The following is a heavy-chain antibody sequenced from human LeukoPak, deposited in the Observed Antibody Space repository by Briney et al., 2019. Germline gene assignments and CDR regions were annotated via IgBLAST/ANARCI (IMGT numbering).Heavy chain of an antibody. CDR1: GGSISSYY. CDR3: ARDPAVAGTEGIYFDY. D-gene: IGHD6-13*01. CDR2: IYTSGST. V-gene: IGHV4-4*07. J-gene: IGHJ4*02. Sequence: KPSETLSLTCTVSGGSISSYYWSWIRQPAGKGLEWIGRIYTSGSTNYNPSLKSRVTMSVDQSKNQFSLKLTSVTAADTAVYYCARDPAVAGTEGIYFDYWGQGTLVTVSS.